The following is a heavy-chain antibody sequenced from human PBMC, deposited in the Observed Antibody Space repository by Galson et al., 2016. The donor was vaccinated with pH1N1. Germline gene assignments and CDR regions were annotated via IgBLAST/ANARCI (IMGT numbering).Heavy chain of an antibody. J-gene: IGHJ4*02. CDR1: GYTFTDYY. CDR2: INPNSGAT. V-gene: IGHV1-2*06. Sequence: SVKVSCKASGYTFTDYYIHWVRQAPGQGLEWMGRINPNSGATNYAQKFQGRVTMTRDTSISTAYMELSRLRSDDTAMFYCARPSYGDHRDYWSQGTLVTVSS. CDR3: ARPSYGDHRDY. D-gene: IGHD4-17*01.